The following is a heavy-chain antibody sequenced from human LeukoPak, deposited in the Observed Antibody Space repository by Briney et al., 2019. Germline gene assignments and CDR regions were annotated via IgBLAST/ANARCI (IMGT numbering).Heavy chain of an antibody. CDR1: GGSFSGYY. Sequence: SSETLSLTCAVYGGSFSGYYWSWIRQPPGKGLEWIGEINHSGSTNYNPSLKSRVTISVDTSKNQFSLKLSSVTAADTAVYYCARGFVRAPEYSSSAAYWYFDLWGRGTLVTVSS. J-gene: IGHJ2*01. CDR3: ARGFVRAPEYSSSAAYWYFDL. V-gene: IGHV4-34*01. D-gene: IGHD6-6*01. CDR2: INHSGST.